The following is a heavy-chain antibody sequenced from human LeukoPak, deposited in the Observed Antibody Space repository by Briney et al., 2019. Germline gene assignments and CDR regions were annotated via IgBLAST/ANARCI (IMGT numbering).Heavy chain of an antibody. CDR3: ARGPRFGELLWHWFDP. V-gene: IGHV4-39*07. D-gene: IGHD3-10*01. J-gene: IGHJ5*02. Sequence: SETLSLTCTVSGGSISSSSYYWGWTRQPPGKGLEWIGSIYYSGSTYYNPSLKSRVTISVDTSKNQFSLKLSSVTAADTAVYYCARGPRFGELLWHWFDPWGQGTLVTVSS. CDR1: GGSISSSSYY. CDR2: IYYSGST.